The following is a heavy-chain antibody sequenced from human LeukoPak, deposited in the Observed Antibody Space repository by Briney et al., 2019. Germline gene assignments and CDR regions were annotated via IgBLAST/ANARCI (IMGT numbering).Heavy chain of an antibody. CDR2: ISSNGGST. J-gene: IGHJ4*02. CDR1: GFTFSSYA. Sequence: EGSLRLSCSASGFTFSSYAMHWVRQAPGKGLEYVSAISSNGGSTYYADSVKGRFTISRGNSKNTLYLQMSSLRAEDTAVYYCVKVAGYSSGFDYWGQGTLVTVSS. CDR3: VKVAGYSSGFDY. D-gene: IGHD6-19*01. V-gene: IGHV3-64D*06.